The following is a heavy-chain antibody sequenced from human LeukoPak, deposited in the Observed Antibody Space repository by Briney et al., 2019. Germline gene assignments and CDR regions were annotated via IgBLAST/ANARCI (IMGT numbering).Heavy chain of an antibody. Sequence: ASVKVSCKASGYTFTSYGISWVRQAPGQGLEWMGWISAYNGNTNYAQKLQGRVTMTTDTSTSTAYMELRSLRSDDTAVYYCARAGPEADDYGDYRYYYYMDVWGKGTTVSISS. D-gene: IGHD4-17*01. J-gene: IGHJ6*03. CDR1: GYTFTSYG. CDR3: ARAGPEADDYGDYRYYYYMDV. V-gene: IGHV1-18*01. CDR2: ISAYNGNT.